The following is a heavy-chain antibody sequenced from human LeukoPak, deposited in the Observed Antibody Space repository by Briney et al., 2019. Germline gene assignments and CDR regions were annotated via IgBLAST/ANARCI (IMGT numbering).Heavy chain of an antibody. CDR2: ISSSDSTT. D-gene: IGHD3-9*01. V-gene: IGHV3-48*02. CDR3: ARNTIFHP. CDR1: GFRFSDYS. Sequence: HTGGSLRLSCEASGFRFSDYSMNWVRQTPGKGLEWISYISSSDSTTYYTDSVRGRFTISRDNAKSSLYLLMNSLRDEDTGIYYCARNTIFHPWGQGTLVTVSS. J-gene: IGHJ5*02.